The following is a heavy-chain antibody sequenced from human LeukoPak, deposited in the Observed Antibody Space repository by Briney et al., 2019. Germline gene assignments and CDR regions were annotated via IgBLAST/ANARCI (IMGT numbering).Heavy chain of an antibody. V-gene: IGHV1-24*01. CDR1: GYTLTELS. CDR2: FDPEDGET. Sequence: ASVKVSCKVSGYTLTELSMHWVRQAPGNGLEWMGGFDPEDGETIYAQKFQGRVTMTEDTSTDTAYMELSSLRSEDTAVYYCATGQYYYDSSGLDYWGQGTLVTVSS. CDR3: ATGQYYYDSSGLDY. J-gene: IGHJ4*02. D-gene: IGHD3-22*01.